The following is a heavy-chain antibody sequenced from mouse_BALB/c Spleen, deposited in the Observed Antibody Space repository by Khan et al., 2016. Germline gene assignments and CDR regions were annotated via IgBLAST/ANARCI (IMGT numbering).Heavy chain of an antibody. CDR3: ARGGVDGYYVDAMDY. D-gene: IGHD2-3*01. J-gene: IGHJ4*01. CDR2: IYPGDGDT. V-gene: IGHV1-80*01. CDR1: GYAFSSYW. Sequence: QVQLKQSGAELVRPGSSVKISCKASGYAFSSYWMNWVKQRPGQGLEWIGQIYPGDGDTNYNGKFKGKATLTADKSSSTAYMQLSSLTSEDSAVYFCARGGVDGYYVDAMDYWGQGTSVTVSS.